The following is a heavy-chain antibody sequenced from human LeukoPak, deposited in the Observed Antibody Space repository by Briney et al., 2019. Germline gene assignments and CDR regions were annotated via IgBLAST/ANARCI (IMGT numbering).Heavy chain of an antibody. D-gene: IGHD3-16*02. V-gene: IGHV3-23*01. Sequence: PGGSLRLSCAASGFTFSSYAMTWVRQAPGKGLEWVSIISGSGRTTYYAGSVQGRFTISRDNSKNTLYLQMNSLRAEDTAVYYCAKQFIVDRNCFDPWGQGTLVTVSS. J-gene: IGHJ5*02. CDR3: AKQFIVDRNCFDP. CDR2: ISGSGRTT. CDR1: GFTFSSYA.